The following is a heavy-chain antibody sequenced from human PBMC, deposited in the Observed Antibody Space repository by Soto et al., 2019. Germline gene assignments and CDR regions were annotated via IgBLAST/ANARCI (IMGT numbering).Heavy chain of an antibody. CDR2: INGTGTST. CDR3: AKESGRESADYYFNS. V-gene: IGHV3-23*01. D-gene: IGHD3-10*01. Sequence: GGSLRLSCAASGFTFRSYAMSWVRQAPGKGLEWVATINGTGTSTYFADSVKGRFTISRDNSKHTLYLQMTSLGAEDTAVYYWAKESGRESADYYFNSWGQGTAVTVSS. CDR1: GFTFRSYA. J-gene: IGHJ4*02.